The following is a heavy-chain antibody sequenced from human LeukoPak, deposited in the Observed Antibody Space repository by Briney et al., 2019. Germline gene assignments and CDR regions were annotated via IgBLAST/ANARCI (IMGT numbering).Heavy chain of an antibody. Sequence: SETLSLTCTVSGGSIISYYWTWIRQPTGKGLEWMGYICYSGSTNYNPSLKSRVTISVDTSKNQFSLKLSSVTAADTAVYYCARHAATGTTSSLRFDPWGQGTLVTVSS. CDR2: ICYSGST. CDR1: GGSIISYY. J-gene: IGHJ5*02. V-gene: IGHV4-59*08. D-gene: IGHD4-17*01. CDR3: ARHAATGTTSSLRFDP.